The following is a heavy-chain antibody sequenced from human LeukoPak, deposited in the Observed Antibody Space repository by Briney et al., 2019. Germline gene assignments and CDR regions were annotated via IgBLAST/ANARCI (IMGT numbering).Heavy chain of an antibody. V-gene: IGHV4-38-2*01. CDR2: IYYSGST. J-gene: IGHJ4*02. Sequence: GSLRLSCAASGFTFSSYEMNWVRQPPGKGLEWIGSIYYSGSTYYNPSLKSRVTISVDTSKNQFSLKLSSVTAADTAVYYCARLDSSGPGPIGYWGQGTLVTVSS. CDR1: GFTFSSYE. CDR3: ARLDSSGPGPIGY. D-gene: IGHD3-22*01.